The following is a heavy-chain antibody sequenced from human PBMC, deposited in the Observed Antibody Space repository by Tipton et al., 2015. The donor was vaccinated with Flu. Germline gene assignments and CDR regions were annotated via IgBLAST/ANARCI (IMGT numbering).Heavy chain of an antibody. J-gene: IGHJ4*02. V-gene: IGHV4-39*02. CDR1: SGSIRSTNYF. Sequence: TLSLTCTVSSGSIRSTNYFCAWIRQPPGKRLELIGSIYPSGSTYYNPSLKSRVTISVDTSKKQFSLKLRSVTAADTAVYYCARDRSGSYGAVDYWGQGTLVTVSS. CDR3: ARDRSGSYGAVDY. CDR2: IYPSGST. D-gene: IGHD1-26*01.